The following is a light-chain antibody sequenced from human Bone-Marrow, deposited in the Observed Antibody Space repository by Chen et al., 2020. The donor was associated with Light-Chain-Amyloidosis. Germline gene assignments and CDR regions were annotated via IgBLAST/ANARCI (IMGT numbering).Light chain of an antibody. CDR1: QSVSSN. CDR2: GAS. V-gene: IGKV3-15*01. Sequence: EIVMTQSPATLSVSPGERATLSCRASQSVSSNLAWYQQKPGQAPRLLIYGASTRATGIPARISGSGSGTEFTLTISSLQSEDSAVYYCQQYDNWTPYTFGQGTKLEIK. CDR3: QQYDNWTPYT. J-gene: IGKJ2*01.